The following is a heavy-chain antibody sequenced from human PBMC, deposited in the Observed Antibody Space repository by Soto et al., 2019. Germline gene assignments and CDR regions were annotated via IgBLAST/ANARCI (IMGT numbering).Heavy chain of an antibody. Sequence: VRSMRLSCAASGFHFSNAWMSWVRQDPGKGLEWVGRIKSKTDGGTTDYAAPVKGRFTISRDDSKNTLYLQMNSLKTEDTAVYYCTTDYGDYPRDFDYWGQGTLVTVSS. J-gene: IGHJ4*02. CDR1: GFHFSNAW. CDR2: IKSKTDGGTT. V-gene: IGHV3-15*01. CDR3: TTDYGDYPRDFDY. D-gene: IGHD4-17*01.